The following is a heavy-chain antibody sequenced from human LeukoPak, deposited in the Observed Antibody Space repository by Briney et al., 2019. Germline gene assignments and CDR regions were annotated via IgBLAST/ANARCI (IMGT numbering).Heavy chain of an antibody. J-gene: IGHJ4*02. Sequence: GMSLRHSCAASGFTFSGYSMHWVRQAPGKGLQWVAVTSFDGTNKYYADSVKGRFTISRDLSKNTLYVQMNSLRADDTAVYFCARDLSRVVAATSADYWGQGTLVTVSS. V-gene: IGHV3-30-3*01. CDR3: ARDLSRVVAATSADY. CDR1: GFTFSGYS. D-gene: IGHD2-15*01. CDR2: TSFDGTNK.